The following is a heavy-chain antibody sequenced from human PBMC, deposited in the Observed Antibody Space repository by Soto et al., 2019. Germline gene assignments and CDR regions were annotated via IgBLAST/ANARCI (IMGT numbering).Heavy chain of an antibody. D-gene: IGHD5-12*01. CDR3: GRQPSGGYASPVGSSYYRMDV. J-gene: IGHJ6*02. CDR2: IIPILGTA. CDR1: GGSFRSYA. Sequence: SVKVSCKASGGSFRSYAISGVRQAPGQGLEWMGGIIPILGTANYAQKFQGRVTMTADESTSAAYMELSSLRSEDRAGDNCGRQPSGGYASPVGSSYYRMDVWGQGPTVTVSS. V-gene: IGHV1-69*13.